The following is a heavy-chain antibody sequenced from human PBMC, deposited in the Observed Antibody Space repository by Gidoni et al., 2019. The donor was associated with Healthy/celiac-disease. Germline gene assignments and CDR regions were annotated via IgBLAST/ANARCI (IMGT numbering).Heavy chain of an antibody. D-gene: IGHD3-16*02. CDR1: GCTFISYA. V-gene: IGHV1-69*01. Sequence: QVQLVQSGAEVKKPGSSVKVPCKASGCTFISYAISWGRQAPGQGLEWMGGIIPIFGTANYAQKFQGRVTITADESTSTAYMELSSLRSEDTAVYYCAREGHYDYVWGSYPEEWGQGTLVTVSS. CDR3: AREGHYDYVWGSYPEE. J-gene: IGHJ4*02. CDR2: IIPIFGTA.